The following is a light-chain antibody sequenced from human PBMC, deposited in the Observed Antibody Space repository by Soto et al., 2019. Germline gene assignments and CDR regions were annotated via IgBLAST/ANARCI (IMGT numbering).Light chain of an antibody. CDR2: GAS. J-gene: IGKJ1*01. Sequence: DMVLTQSPGTGYLSRGDGATLSCRASQSVSSNYLAWYQQKPGQAPNLLIYGASSRATGIPDRFSGSGSGTDFTLTIRRLEPEDFAVYYCQQYVNSPWTFGQGTKVDI. CDR3: QQYVNSPWT. CDR1: QSVSSNY. V-gene: IGKV3-20*01.